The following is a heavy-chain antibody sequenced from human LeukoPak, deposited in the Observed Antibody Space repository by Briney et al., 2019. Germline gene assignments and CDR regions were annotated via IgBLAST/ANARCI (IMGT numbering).Heavy chain of an antibody. D-gene: IGHD2-2*01. CDR2: FDPEDGET. J-gene: IGHJ5*02. V-gene: IGHV1-24*01. CDR3: ATQPGRYCSSTSCSVNWFDP. Sequence: ASVKASCKVSGYTLTELSMHWVRQAPGKGLEWMGGFDPEDGETIYAQKFQGRVTMTKDTSTDTAYMELSSLRSEDTAVYYCATQPGRYCSSTSCSVNWFDPWGQGTLVTVSS. CDR1: GYTLTELS.